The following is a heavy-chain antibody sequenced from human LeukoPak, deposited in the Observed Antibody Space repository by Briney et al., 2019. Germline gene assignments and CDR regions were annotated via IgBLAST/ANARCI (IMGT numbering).Heavy chain of an antibody. Sequence: GGSLRLSCAASGFTFSSYWMTWVRQAPGTGLELVANIKEDGSEKYYVDSVKGRFTISRDNADNSVYLHMSSLRGEDTALYYCARVVAQGGSGFYGRIYYYFFMDVWGKGTTVTVSS. CDR3: ARVVAQGGSGFYGRIYYYFFMDV. V-gene: IGHV3-7*01. CDR1: GFTFSSYW. J-gene: IGHJ6*03. CDR2: IKEDGSEK. D-gene: IGHD3-22*01.